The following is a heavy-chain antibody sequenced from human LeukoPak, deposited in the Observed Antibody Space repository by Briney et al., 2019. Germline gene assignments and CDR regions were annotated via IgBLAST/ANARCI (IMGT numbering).Heavy chain of an antibody. CDR3: ARGGRAVAGFDY. D-gene: IGHD6-19*01. V-gene: IGHV6-1*01. CDR2: TYYRSKWNN. Sequence: SQTLSLTCAISGDSVSSNSATWTWIRQTPSRGLEWQGRTYYRSKWNNDYAVSVKSRIIIDPDTSKNQFSLQLISVAPEDTAMYYCARGGRAVAGFDYWGQGILVTVSS. J-gene: IGHJ4*02. CDR1: GDSVSSNSAT.